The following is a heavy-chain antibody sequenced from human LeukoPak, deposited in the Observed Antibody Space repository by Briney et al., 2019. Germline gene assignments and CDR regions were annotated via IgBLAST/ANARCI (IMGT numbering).Heavy chain of an antibody. CDR1: GGSISSGGYY. CDR2: IYYSGST. Sequence: SETLSLTCSVSGGSISSGGYYWSWIRQHPGKGLEWIGYIYYSGSTHYNPSLKSRVTMSVDTSKNQFSLKLSSVTAADTAVYYCARDMPGYSLDAFDIWGQGTMVTVFS. D-gene: IGHD6-13*01. J-gene: IGHJ3*02. CDR3: ARDMPGYSLDAFDI. V-gene: IGHV4-31*03.